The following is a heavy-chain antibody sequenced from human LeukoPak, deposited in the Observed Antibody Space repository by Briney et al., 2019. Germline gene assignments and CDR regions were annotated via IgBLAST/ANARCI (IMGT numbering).Heavy chain of an antibody. CDR1: GYTFTSYG. D-gene: IGHD2-2*01. J-gene: IGHJ5*02. V-gene: IGHV1-18*01. CDR2: ISAYNGNT. CDR3: AREPRGGGLLGYCSSTSCYEGWFDP. Sequence: ASVKVSCKASGYTFTSYGIIWVRQAPGQGLEWMGWISAYNGNTNYAQKLQGRVTITADESTSTAYMELSSLRSEDTAVYYCAREPRGGGLLGYCSSTSCYEGWFDPWGQGTLVTVSS.